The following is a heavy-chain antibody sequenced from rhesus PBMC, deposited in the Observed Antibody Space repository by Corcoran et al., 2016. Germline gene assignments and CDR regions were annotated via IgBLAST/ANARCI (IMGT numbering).Heavy chain of an antibody. Sequence: QVQLQESGPGLVKPSETLSLTCAVSGGSISDDYYWSWIRQPPGKGLEWIGYIYGSGGGTNYNPSRNIRVTNSIDTSKNQFSLKLSSVTAADTAVYYCARPRRGYKIWTGYYTGWYFDLWGPGTPITISS. J-gene: IGHJ2*01. CDR2: IYGSGGGT. CDR1: GGSISDDYY. CDR3: ARPRRGYKIWTGYYTGWYFDL. D-gene: IGHD3-3*01. V-gene: IGHV4-106*01.